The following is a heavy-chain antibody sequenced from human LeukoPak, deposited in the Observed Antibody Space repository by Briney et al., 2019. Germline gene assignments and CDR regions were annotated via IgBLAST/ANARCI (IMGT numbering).Heavy chain of an antibody. D-gene: IGHD1-14*01. Sequence: GGSLRLSCAASGFTVSSNYMSRVRQAPGKGLEWVSVIYSGGNTYYADSVKDRFTISRDNSKNTLYLRMNGLRAEDTAVYYCARDQRGDGINYFDYWGQGTLVTVSS. CDR3: ARDQRGDGINYFDY. J-gene: IGHJ4*02. CDR2: IYSGGNT. V-gene: IGHV3-53*01. CDR1: GFTVSSNY.